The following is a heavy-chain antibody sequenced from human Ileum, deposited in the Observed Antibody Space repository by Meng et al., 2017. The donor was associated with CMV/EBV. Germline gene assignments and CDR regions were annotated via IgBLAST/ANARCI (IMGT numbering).Heavy chain of an antibody. CDR2: INTDNGDT. V-gene: IGHV1-18*01. CDR3: ATHPRRLLIPPPFDF. CDR1: GYTFPKYG. Sequence: QIQLVQSGPEMQKPGASVQVSCKASGYTFPKYGISWMRQAPGQGLEWMGWINTDNGDTYYAQKFEDRVTVTTDTSTSTTYMDLRSLRSDDTAVYYCATHPRRLLIPPPFDFWGQGTLVTVSS. D-gene: IGHD3-9*01. J-gene: IGHJ4*02.